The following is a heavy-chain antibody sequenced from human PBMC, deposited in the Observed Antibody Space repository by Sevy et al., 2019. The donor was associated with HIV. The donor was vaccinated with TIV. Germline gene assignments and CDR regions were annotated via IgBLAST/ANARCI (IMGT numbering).Heavy chain of an antibody. J-gene: IGHJ4*02. CDR2: ISGSGGST. CDR1: GFTFSSYA. Sequence: GGSLRLSCAASGFTFSSYAMSWVRQAPGKGLEWVSAISGSGGSTYYADSVKGRFTISRDNSKNTLYLQMNSLRAEDTAVYYCAKDGAVVPAALTDYWGQGTLVTVSS. V-gene: IGHV3-23*01. CDR3: AKDGAVVPAALTDY. D-gene: IGHD2-2*01.